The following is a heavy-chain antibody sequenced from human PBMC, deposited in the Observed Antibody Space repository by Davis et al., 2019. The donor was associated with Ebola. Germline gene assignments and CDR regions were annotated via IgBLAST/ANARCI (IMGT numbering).Heavy chain of an antibody. J-gene: IGHJ4*02. CDR1: GYTFTSYG. D-gene: IGHD1-1*01. Sequence: ASVKVSCKASGYTFTSYGISWVRQAPGQGLEWMGWISAYNGNTNYAQKLQGRVTMTTDTSTSTAYMEVGSLRSDDTAVYYCARAQFPTTSDHWGQGTLGTVSS. CDR2: ISAYNGNT. V-gene: IGHV1-18*01. CDR3: ARAQFPTTSDH.